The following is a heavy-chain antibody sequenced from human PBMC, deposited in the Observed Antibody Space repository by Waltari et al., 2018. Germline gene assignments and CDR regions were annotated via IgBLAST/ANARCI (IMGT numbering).Heavy chain of an antibody. CDR1: GGSFSGYY. CDR2: INHSGST. D-gene: IGHD6-13*01. Sequence: QVQLQQWGAGLLKPSETLSLTCAVYGGSFSGYYWSWIRQPPGKGLEWIGEINHSGSTNYNPSLKRRFTISVDTSKNQFSLKLSSVTAADTAVYYCARGPRVGAAAGNPFDYWGQGTLVTVSS. CDR3: ARGPRVGAAAGNPFDY. J-gene: IGHJ4*02. V-gene: IGHV4-34*01.